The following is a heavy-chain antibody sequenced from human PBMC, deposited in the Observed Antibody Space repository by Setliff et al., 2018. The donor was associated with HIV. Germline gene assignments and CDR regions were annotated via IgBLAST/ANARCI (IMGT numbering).Heavy chain of an antibody. CDR3: SRSGVPPYYYYGMDV. V-gene: IGHV1-3*01. J-gene: IGHJ6*02. Sequence: ASVKVSCKASADTFTNCLINWVRQAPGQGLEWMGWINAGNGDTKYSQKFQGRVTFTWDTSATTAFMELRSLKADDTGIYYCSRSGVPPYYYYGMDVWGQGTTVTVSS. D-gene: IGHD3-10*01. CDR2: INAGNGDT. CDR1: ADTFTNCL.